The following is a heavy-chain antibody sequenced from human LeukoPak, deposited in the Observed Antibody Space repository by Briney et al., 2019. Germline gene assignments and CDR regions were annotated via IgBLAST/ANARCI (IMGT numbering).Heavy chain of an antibody. D-gene: IGHD5-12*01. V-gene: IGHV3-30*18. Sequence: PGGSLRLSCAASGFSFSSYAMHWVRQAPGKGLEWVTLMSFDGNEKYYADSVKGRFTISRDNSKNTLNLQMNSLRAEDAAVYYCAKARGYSGYDYFDYWGQGTLVTVSS. CDR1: GFSFSSYA. CDR2: MSFDGNEK. CDR3: AKARGYSGYDYFDY. J-gene: IGHJ4*02.